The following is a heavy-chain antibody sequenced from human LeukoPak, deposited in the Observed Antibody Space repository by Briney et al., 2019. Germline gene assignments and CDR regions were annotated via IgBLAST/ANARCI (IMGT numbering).Heavy chain of an antibody. CDR3: ARGRYLTTLGGAAAGFLDY. CDR2: INHSGST. D-gene: IGHD6-13*01. CDR1: GGSFSGYY. V-gene: IGHV4-34*01. Sequence: SETLSLTCGVYGGSFSGYYWNWIRQSPGKGLEWIGEINHSGSTNYNPSLKSRVTMSVDTSQKQFSLRLTSLRAADTAVYYCARGRYLTTLGGAAAGFLDYWGKGTTVTVSS. J-gene: IGHJ6*04.